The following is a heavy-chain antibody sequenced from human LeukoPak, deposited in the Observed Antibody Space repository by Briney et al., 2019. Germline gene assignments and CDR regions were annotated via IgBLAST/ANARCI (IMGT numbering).Heavy chain of an antibody. D-gene: IGHD3-22*01. Sequence: GGSLRLSCAASGFTFSSYGMTWLRQTPAKGLEWVSAISGSGETTYYSDSVKGRFTISRDNSKNTVFLQMNSLRVEDAAMYYCAKTHGYFDQWGQGTLVAVSS. CDR3: AKTHGYFDQ. CDR2: ISGSGETT. V-gene: IGHV3-23*01. CDR1: GFTFSSYG. J-gene: IGHJ4*02.